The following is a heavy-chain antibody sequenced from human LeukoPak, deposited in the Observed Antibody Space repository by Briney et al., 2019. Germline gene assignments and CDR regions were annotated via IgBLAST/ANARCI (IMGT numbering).Heavy chain of an antibody. CDR3: ARRYGSETYYNPLFDY. J-gene: IGHJ4*02. V-gene: IGHV3-23*01. D-gene: IGHD3-10*01. CDR2: ISGNGGNT. Sequence: PGGSLRLSCAASGFTFSDYAMSWVRQAPGKGLEWVSLISGNGGNTYYADSVKGRFTVSRGNSKNTLYLQMSSLRAEDTAVYYCARRYGSETYYNPLFDYWGQGTLVTVSS. CDR1: GFTFSDYA.